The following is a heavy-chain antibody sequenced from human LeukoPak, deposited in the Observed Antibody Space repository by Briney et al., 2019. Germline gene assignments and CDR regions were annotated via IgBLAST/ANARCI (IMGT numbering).Heavy chain of an antibody. CDR1: GYTFTGYN. V-gene: IGHV1-2*02. CDR3: ARTPPGYLRYDFWSGYYDY. Sequence: WASVKVSCKASGYTFTGYNMHWVRQAPGQGLEWMGWINPNSGGTNYAQKFQGRVTMTRDTSISTAYMELSNLRSDDTAVYYCARTPPGYLRYDFWSGYYDYWGQGTLVTVSS. J-gene: IGHJ4*02. D-gene: IGHD3-3*01. CDR2: INPNSGGT.